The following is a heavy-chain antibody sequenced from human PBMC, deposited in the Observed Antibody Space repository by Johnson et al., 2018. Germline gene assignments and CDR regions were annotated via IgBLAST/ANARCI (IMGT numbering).Heavy chain of an antibody. Sequence: EVQLLESGGGLVQPGGSLRLSCAASGFTFSSYAMTWVRQAPGKGLEWVSTISGNGDRTFYADSVKGRFTISRDNSKNTGYLPMNSLRADDTAVYYCAKGWGDDAFDIWGQGTLVIVSS. CDR3: AKGWGDDAFDI. CDR2: ISGNGDRT. V-gene: IGHV3-23*01. D-gene: IGHD3-16*01. J-gene: IGHJ3*02. CDR1: GFTFSSYA.